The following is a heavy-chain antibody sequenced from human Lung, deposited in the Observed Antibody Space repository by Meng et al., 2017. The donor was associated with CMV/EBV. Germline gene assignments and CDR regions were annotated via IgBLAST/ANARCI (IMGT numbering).Heavy chain of an antibody. J-gene: IGHJ5*02. V-gene: IGHV1-46*01. CDR2: INPSGGDT. CDR3: ARANYFEWFDP. D-gene: IGHD2/OR15-2a*01. CDR1: GYTFTTYY. Sequence: SCKASGYTFTTYYLHWLRQAPGQGLEWMGIINPSGGDTSYAQRFQGRVTMTRDTSTSTVYMELSSLRSEDTAMYYCARANYFEWFDPWGQGTLVTVSS.